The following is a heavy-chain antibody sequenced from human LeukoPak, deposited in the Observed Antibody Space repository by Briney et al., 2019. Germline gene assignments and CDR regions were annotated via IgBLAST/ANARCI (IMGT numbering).Heavy chain of an antibody. CDR3: VIVRGYFDSSGTDY. D-gene: IGHD3-9*01. J-gene: IGHJ4*02. CDR1: GFTFSSYT. Sequence: GGSLRLSCSASGFTFSSYTVHWVRQAPGKGLEFVSAITSTGGNTYYADSVTCRFTLSRDNSKNTLYLQMSSLRAEDTAVYYCVIVRGYFDSSGTDYWGQGTLVTVSS. V-gene: IGHV3-64D*06. CDR2: ITSTGGNT.